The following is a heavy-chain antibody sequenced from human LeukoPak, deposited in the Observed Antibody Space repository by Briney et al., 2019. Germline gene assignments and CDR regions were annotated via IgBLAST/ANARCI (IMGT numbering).Heavy chain of an antibody. J-gene: IGHJ4*02. CDR3: ARSLYGHYFDY. D-gene: IGHD3-10*01. V-gene: IGHV4-59*11. CDR2: IYSSGST. Sequence: SETLSLTCTVSAGSISSHYWSWIRQPPGKGLEWIGYIYSSGSTKYNPSLESRVTISVDTSKNQFSLKVSSVTAADTAVYYCARSLYGHYFDYWGQGTLVTVSS. CDR1: AGSISSHY.